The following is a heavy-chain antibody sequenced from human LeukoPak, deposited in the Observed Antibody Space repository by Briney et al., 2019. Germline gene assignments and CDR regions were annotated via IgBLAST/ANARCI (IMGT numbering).Heavy chain of an antibody. V-gene: IGHV3-21*06. CDR2: ISSSSYI. CDR1: GFTFSSYN. J-gene: IGHJ4*02. CDR3: ARAGRYSYLLHYFDY. D-gene: IGHD5-18*01. Sequence: GGSLRLSCAASGFTFSSYNMNWVRQAPGKGLEWVSSISSSSYIYYADSVKGRFTISRDNAKNSLYLQMNSLRAEDTAVYYCARAGRYSYLLHYFDYWGQGTLVTVSS.